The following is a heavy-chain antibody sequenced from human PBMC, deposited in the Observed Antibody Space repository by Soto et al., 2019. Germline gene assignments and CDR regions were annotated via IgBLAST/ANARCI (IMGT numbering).Heavy chain of an antibody. CDR1: GGTFSSYA. D-gene: IGHD3-10*01. J-gene: IGHJ6*02. Sequence: QVQLVQSGAEVKKPGSSVKVSCKASGGTFSSYAISWVRQAPGQGLEWMGGIIPIFGTANYAQKFQGRVTITADESTSKAYMELSSLRSEDTAVYYCLLRSGAGRYYYYGMDVWGQGTTVTVSS. CDR3: LLRSGAGRYYYYGMDV. CDR2: IIPIFGTA. V-gene: IGHV1-69*01.